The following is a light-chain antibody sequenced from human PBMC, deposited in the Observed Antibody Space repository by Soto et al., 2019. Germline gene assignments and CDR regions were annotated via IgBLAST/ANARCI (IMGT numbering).Light chain of an antibody. Sequence: EMVLTQSPATLSGSPGERVTLSCRASRSIGRNLAWYQQKAGQAPRLLIYGASTRATGIPDRFSGRGSGTEFTLTINGLQSEDFATYYCQPHNNWPVVTFGGGTRVEIK. CDR1: RSIGRN. CDR2: GAS. CDR3: QPHNNWPVVT. J-gene: IGKJ4*01. V-gene: IGKV3-15*01.